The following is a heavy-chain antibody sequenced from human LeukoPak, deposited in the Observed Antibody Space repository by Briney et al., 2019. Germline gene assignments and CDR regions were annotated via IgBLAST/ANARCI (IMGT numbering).Heavy chain of an antibody. D-gene: IGHD3-10*01. J-gene: IGHJ4*02. CDR3: ARDREYYFDY. Sequence: GGSLRLSCAASGFTVSSNYMSWVRQAPGKGLEWVSVIYSGGSTYYADSVKGRFTIPRDNSKNTLYLQMNSLRAEDTAVYYCARDREYYFDYWGQGTLVTVSS. CDR1: GFTVSSNY. V-gene: IGHV3-53*01. CDR2: IYSGGST.